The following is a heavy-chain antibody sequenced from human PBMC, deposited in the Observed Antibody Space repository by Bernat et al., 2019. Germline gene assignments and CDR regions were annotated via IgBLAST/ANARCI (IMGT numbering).Heavy chain of an antibody. CDR3: ARDSSPTTVTTFGDAFDI. CDR1: GFTVSSNF. CDR2: IYSGGRT. D-gene: IGHD4-11*01. Sequence: EVQLVETGGGLIQPGGSLRLSCAASGFTVSSNFMSWVRQAPGKGLEWVSVIYSGGRTYYADSVKGRFTISRDNSKNTLYLQMNSLIAEDTAVYYCARDSSPTTVTTFGDAFDIWGQGTMVTVSS. J-gene: IGHJ3*02. V-gene: IGHV3-53*02.